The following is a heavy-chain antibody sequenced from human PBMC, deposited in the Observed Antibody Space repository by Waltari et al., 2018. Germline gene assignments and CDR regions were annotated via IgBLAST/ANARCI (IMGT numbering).Heavy chain of an antibody. CDR3: ARDSLYYDSSGYYYDY. V-gene: IGHV3-7*04. J-gene: IGHJ4*02. CDR1: GFTFSSYW. CDR2: IKQDGSEK. D-gene: IGHD3-22*01. Sequence: EVQLVESGGGLVQPGGSLRLSCAASGFTFSSYWMSWVRQAPGKGLEWVANIKQDGSEKYYVDSVKGRFTISRDNAKNSLYLQMNSLRAEDTAVHYCARDSLYYDSSGYYYDYWGQGTLVTVSS.